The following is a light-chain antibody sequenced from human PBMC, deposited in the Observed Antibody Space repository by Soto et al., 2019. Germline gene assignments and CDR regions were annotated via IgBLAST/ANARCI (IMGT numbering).Light chain of an antibody. CDR2: GAS. Sequence: EIVLTQSPGTLSLSPGERATLSCRASQCVSSSYLAWYQQKPGQAPRLLIYGASSRATGIPDRFSGSGSGTDFTLTISSLEPEDFAVYYCQQYGSSPPWTFGQGTKVEIK. J-gene: IGKJ1*01. V-gene: IGKV3-20*01. CDR1: QCVSSSY. CDR3: QQYGSSPPWT.